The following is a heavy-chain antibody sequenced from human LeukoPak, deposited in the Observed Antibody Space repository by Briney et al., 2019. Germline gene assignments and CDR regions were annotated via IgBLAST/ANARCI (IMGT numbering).Heavy chain of an antibody. V-gene: IGHV3-74*01. Sequence: GGSLRLSCAASGFTFSSHWMHWVRHAPGKGLVWVSHIKSDGSSRSYADSVKGQFTISIDSAKRSLHVEMNSLRVEDTGVYYCARGGNWFDPWGQGTRVTVSS. CDR2: IKSDGSSR. CDR3: ARGGNWFDP. CDR1: GFTFSSHW. J-gene: IGHJ5*02.